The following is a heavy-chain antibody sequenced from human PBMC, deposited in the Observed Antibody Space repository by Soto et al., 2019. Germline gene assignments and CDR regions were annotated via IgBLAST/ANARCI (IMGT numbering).Heavy chain of an antibody. Sequence: QVQLQESGPGLVKPSGTLSLTCAVSGGPISSSNWWSWVRQPPGKGLEWIGEIYHSGSTNYNPSLTSRVTMSVDKSKNQFSLMLSSVTAADTAVYYCARVPRAAAGTDWGQGTLVTVSS. J-gene: IGHJ4*02. CDR1: GGPISSSNW. CDR2: IYHSGST. CDR3: ARVPRAAAGTD. V-gene: IGHV4-4*02. D-gene: IGHD6-13*01.